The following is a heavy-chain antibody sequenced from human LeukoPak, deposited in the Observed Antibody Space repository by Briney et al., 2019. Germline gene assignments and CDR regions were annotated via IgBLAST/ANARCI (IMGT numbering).Heavy chain of an antibody. CDR3: ARTRNTAMVKRSPGYNWFDP. Sequence: SETLSLTCTVSGGSIRSSYYYWGWIRQPPGKGLEWIGSIYDSGSTYYNPSLKSRVTISVDTSKNQFSLKLSSVTAADTAVYYCARTRNTAMVKRSPGYNWFDPWGQGTLVTVSS. J-gene: IGHJ5*02. D-gene: IGHD5-18*01. CDR1: GGSIRSSYYY. V-gene: IGHV4-39*01. CDR2: IYDSGST.